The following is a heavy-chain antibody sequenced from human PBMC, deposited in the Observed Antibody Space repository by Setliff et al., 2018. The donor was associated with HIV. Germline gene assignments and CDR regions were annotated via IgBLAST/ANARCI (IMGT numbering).Heavy chain of an antibody. Sequence: SETLSLTCTVSGGSLSSSNYYCGWIRQPPGKGLEWIGSIYYSGSTYYKPSPKSRVTISVDTSKNQFSLKLSSVTAADTAVYYCARGTAYYNFWSGYSQDYYYYMDVWGKGTTVTVSS. J-gene: IGHJ6*03. V-gene: IGHV4-39*01. CDR2: IYYSGST. CDR3: ARGTAYYNFWSGYSQDYYYYMDV. CDR1: GGSLSSSNYY. D-gene: IGHD3-3*01.